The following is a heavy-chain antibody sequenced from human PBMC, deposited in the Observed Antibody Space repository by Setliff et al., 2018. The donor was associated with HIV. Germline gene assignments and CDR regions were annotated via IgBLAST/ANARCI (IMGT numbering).Heavy chain of an antibody. CDR2: ISGSGGLT. Sequence: PGGSLRLSCAASGFTFSNYAMNWVRQAPGKGLEWVSTISGSGGLTFYADSVKGRFTISRDNSKNTLYLQMNSLRAEDTAVYYCAKEQVPAAIQFHYYYMDVWGKGTTVTVSS. CDR1: GFTFSNYA. V-gene: IGHV3-23*01. D-gene: IGHD2-2*01. CDR3: AKEQVPAAIQFHYYYMDV. J-gene: IGHJ6*03.